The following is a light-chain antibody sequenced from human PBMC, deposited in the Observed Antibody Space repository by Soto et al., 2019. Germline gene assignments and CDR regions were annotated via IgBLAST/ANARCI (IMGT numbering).Light chain of an antibody. CDR3: QQRSNWPPLT. Sequence: EIVLTQSPATLSLSPGERATLSCRASQSVNSYLAWYQQKPGQAPRLLIYDASNRATGIPARFSGSGSGTDFTITISSLEPEDFAVYSCQQRSNWPPLTFGQGTRLEIK. J-gene: IGKJ5*01. CDR2: DAS. V-gene: IGKV3-11*01. CDR1: QSVNSY.